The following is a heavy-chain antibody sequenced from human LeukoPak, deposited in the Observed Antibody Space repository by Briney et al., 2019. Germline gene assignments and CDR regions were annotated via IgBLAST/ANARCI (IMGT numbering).Heavy chain of an antibody. CDR2: IYHTGST. CDR3: AREQRSGQNNWFDP. D-gene: IGHD3-10*01. CDR1: GHSIGSAYY. V-gene: IGHV4-38-2*02. J-gene: IGHJ5*02. Sequence: SETLSLTCAVSGHSIGSAYYWGWIRQPPGKGLEWIGSIYHTGSTYYNPSLKSRITISVDTSKNQFSLKLSSVTAADTAVYYCAREQRSGQNNWFDPWGQGTLVTVSS.